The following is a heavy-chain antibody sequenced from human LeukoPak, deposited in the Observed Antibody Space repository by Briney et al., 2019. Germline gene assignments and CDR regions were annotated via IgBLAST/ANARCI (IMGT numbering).Heavy chain of an antibody. J-gene: IGHJ5*02. Sequence: ASVTVSCKASGYTFTSYGISWVRQAPGQGLEWMGWISAYNGNTNYAQKLQGRVTMTTDTSTSPAYMELRSLRSDDTAVYYCARVHLELRWFDPWGQGTLVTVSS. CDR3: ARVHLELRWFDP. CDR2: ISAYNGNT. CDR1: GYTFTSYG. D-gene: IGHD1-7*01. V-gene: IGHV1-18*01.